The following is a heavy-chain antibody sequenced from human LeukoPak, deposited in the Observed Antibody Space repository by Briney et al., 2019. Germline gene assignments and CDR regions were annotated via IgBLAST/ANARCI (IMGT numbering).Heavy chain of an antibody. D-gene: IGHD1-26*01. Sequence: SETLSLTCTVSGGSISSYYWSWIRQPPGKGLEWIGYIYYSGSTNYNPSLKSRVTISVDTSKNQFSLKLSSVTAADTAVYYCARGLVGATGYYYYYYMDVWGKGTTVTISS. CDR3: ARGLVGATGYYYYYYMDV. J-gene: IGHJ6*03. V-gene: IGHV4-59*01. CDR1: GGSISSYY. CDR2: IYYSGST.